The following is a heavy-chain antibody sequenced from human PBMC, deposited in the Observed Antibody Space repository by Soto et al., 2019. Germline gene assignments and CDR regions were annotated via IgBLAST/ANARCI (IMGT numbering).Heavy chain of an antibody. CDR1: SGSISRSNW. CDR2: IYHSGST. J-gene: IGHJ4*01. CDR3: AGRGYDILTGYYNFDY. V-gene: IGHV4-4*02. Sequence: QVQLQESGPGLVKPSGTLSLTCAVSSGSISRSNWWSWVRQPPGKGLEWIGEIYHSGSTNYNPSLKSRVPMSEDMTKHPLSLKLRSATAADRTVYYCAGRGYDILTGYYNFDYWGPGSLVAVCS. D-gene: IGHD3-9*01.